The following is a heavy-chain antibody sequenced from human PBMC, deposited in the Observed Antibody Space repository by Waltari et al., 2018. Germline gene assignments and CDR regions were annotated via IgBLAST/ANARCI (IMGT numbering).Heavy chain of an antibody. CDR1: GYTFTSYD. J-gene: IGHJ4*02. D-gene: IGHD6-13*01. Sequence: QVQLVQSGAEVKKPGASVKVSCKASGYTFTSYDINWVRKATGQGLEWMGWMNPNSGNTGYAQKFHGRVTMTRNTSISTSYMELSSLRSEDTAVYYCARARWDSSSWSIDGPITDYWGQGTLVTVSS. V-gene: IGHV1-8*01. CDR3: ARARWDSSSWSIDGPITDY. CDR2: MNPNSGNT.